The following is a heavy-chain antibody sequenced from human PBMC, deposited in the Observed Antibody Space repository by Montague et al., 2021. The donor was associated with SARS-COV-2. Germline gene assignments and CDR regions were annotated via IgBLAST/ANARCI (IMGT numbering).Heavy chain of an antibody. D-gene: IGHD2-2*01. CDR2: IYSGGST. Sequence: SRRLSWAASGFTVSSNYMTWVRQAPGKGLEWVSVIYSGGSTYYADSVKGRFTISRDNSKNTLYLQLNSLRAEDTAVYYCARVGRDSAVLPIAIHYGMDVWGQGTTVTVSS. J-gene: IGHJ6*02. V-gene: IGHV3-53*01. CDR3: ARVGRDSAVLPIAIHYGMDV. CDR1: GFTVSSNY.